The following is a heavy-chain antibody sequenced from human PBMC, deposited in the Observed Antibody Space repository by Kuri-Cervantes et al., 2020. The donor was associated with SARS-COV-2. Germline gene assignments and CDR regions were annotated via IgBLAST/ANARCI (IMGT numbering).Heavy chain of an antibody. Sequence: SGTLYLTCTVSGGSISSYSWGWIWQPAGKGLEWSGRIYTSGSTNYNPYLKSRVTMSVDTSKNQFPLKLSSVTAADTAVYYCARVPWDICSSTSCYILGRGNDYYMDVWGKGTTVTVSS. CDR1: GGSISSYS. D-gene: IGHD2-2*02. V-gene: IGHV4-4*07. J-gene: IGHJ6*03. CDR2: IYTSGST. CDR3: ARVPWDICSSTSCYILGRGNDYYMDV.